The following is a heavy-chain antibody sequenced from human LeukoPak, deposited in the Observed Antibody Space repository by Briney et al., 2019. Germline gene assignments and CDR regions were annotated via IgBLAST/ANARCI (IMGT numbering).Heavy chain of an antibody. D-gene: IGHD1-26*01. J-gene: IGHJ3*02. CDR3: AMRWELYALDI. V-gene: IGHV3-23*05. Sequence: GGSLRLPCGASGFTFSSYAMTWVRQAPGKGLEWDSAITGSGSSTYYADSVKGRFTISRDNSKNTLYLQMNSLRAEDTAVYYCAMRWELYALDIWGQGTVVTVSS. CDR2: ITGSGSST. CDR1: GFTFSSYA.